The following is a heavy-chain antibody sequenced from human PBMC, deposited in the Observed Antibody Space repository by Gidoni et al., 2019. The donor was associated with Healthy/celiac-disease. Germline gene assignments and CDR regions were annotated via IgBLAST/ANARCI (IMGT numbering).Heavy chain of an antibody. V-gene: IGHV3-9*01. CDR1: GFTFDDYA. Sequence: EVQLVESGGGLIQPGRSLRLSCAASGFTFDDYAMHWVRQAPGKGLECVSGISWNSGSIGYADSVKGRFTISRDNAKNSLYLQMNSLRAEDTALYYCAKDGGNSFFDYWGQGTLVTVSS. CDR2: ISWNSGSI. CDR3: AKDGGNSFFDY. J-gene: IGHJ4*02. D-gene: IGHD2-21*02.